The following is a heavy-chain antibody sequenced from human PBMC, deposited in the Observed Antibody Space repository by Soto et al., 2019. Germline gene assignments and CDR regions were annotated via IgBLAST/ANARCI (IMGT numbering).Heavy chain of an antibody. CDR1: GGSISSGGYS. V-gene: IGHV4-30-2*01. J-gene: IGHJ5*02. CDR2: IYHSGST. Sequence: PSETLSLTCAVSGGSISSGGYSWSWIRQPPGKGLEWIGYIYHSGSTYYNPSLKSRVTISVDRSKNQFSLKLSSVTAADTAVYYCAREMSGVTMVRGVITHNWFDPWGQGTLVTVSS. CDR3: AREMSGVTMVRGVITHNWFDP. D-gene: IGHD3-10*01.